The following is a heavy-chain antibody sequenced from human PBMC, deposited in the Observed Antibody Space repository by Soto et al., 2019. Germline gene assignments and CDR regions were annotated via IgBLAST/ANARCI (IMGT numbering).Heavy chain of an antibody. CDR1: GFTLSSYA. D-gene: IGHD3-22*01. Sequence: EVQLLESGGGLVQPGGSLRLSCAASGFTLSSYAMSWVRQAPGKGLEWVSAISGSGVSTYYADSVKGRFTISRDNSKNTLYLQMNSLRAEDTAVYYGAKVGYYHSSGYYPYWYFDLWGRGTLVTVSS. CDR2: ISGSGVST. CDR3: AKVGYYHSSGYYPYWYFDL. V-gene: IGHV3-23*01. J-gene: IGHJ2*01.